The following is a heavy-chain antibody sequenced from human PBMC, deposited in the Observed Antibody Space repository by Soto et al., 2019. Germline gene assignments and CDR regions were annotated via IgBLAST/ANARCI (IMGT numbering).Heavy chain of an antibody. V-gene: IGHV4-34*01. CDR2: INHSGST. Sequence: QVQLQQWGAGLLKPSETLSLTCAVYGGSFSGYYWSWIRQPPGKGLEWIGEINHSGSTNYNPSHKSRVTISVDTSKNQFSLKLSSVTAADTAVYYCARGDSSSSGSGWFDPWGQGTLVTVSS. J-gene: IGHJ5*02. D-gene: IGHD6-6*01. CDR1: GGSFSGYY. CDR3: ARGDSSSSGSGWFDP.